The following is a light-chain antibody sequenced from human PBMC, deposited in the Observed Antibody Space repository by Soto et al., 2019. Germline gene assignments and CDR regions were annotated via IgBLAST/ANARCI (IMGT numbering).Light chain of an antibody. CDR1: QDISNY. CDR2: DAS. J-gene: IGKJ1*01. CDR3: QPYNDLYPWT. V-gene: IGKV1-33*01. Sequence: DIQMTQSPSSLSASVGDRVTITCQASQDISNYLNWYQQKPGKAPKLLLSDASNLQAGVPSRFSGSGSETDFTLTITSLQPEDIATYYCQPYNDLYPWTFGQGTKVDIK.